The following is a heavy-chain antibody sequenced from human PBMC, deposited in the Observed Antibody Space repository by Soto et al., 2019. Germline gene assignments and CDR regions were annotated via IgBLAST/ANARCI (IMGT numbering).Heavy chain of an antibody. D-gene: IGHD6-19*01. CDR2: IKQDGREK. CDR3: ARLPYSSGWYIPYLQH. J-gene: IGHJ1*01. V-gene: IGHV3-7*01. Sequence: PGGSLRLSCAASGFTFSSYWMSWVRQAPGKGLEWVANIKQDGREKYYVDSVKGRFTISRDNAKNSLYLQMNSLRAEDTAVYYCARLPYSSGWYIPYLQHWGQGTLVTVSS. CDR1: GFTFSSYW.